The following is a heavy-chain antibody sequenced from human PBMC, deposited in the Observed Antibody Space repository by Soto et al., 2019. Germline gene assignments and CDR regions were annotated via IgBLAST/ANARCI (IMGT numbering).Heavy chain of an antibody. Sequence: QVQLVQSGAEVKKPGSSVKVSCKASGGTFSSYTISWVRQAPGQGLEWMGRIIPILGIANYAQKFQGRVTITADKSTSTAYMELSSLRSEDTAVYYCTRDTSGSYCFVYWGQGTLVTVSS. CDR3: TRDTSGSYCFVY. J-gene: IGHJ4*02. D-gene: IGHD1-26*01. V-gene: IGHV1-69*08. CDR1: GGTFSSYT. CDR2: IIPILGIA.